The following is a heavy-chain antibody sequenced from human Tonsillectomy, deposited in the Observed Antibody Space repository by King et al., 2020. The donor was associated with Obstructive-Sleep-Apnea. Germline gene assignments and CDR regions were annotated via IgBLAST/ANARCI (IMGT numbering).Heavy chain of an antibody. V-gene: IGHV3-30*18. CDR3: AKDGGYKNYNYYGLDV. D-gene: IGHD5-24*01. CDR1: RLTFSSYD. J-gene: IGHJ6*02. Sequence: VQLVESGGGVVQPGRSLRLSCAASRLTFSSYDMYWVRQAPGKGLEGVAVISYDGSKKYYADTVKGRCTTSSDNSKNTRYLQRNSLRAEDTAVYYCAKDGGYKNYNYYGLDVWGPGTTVTVSS. CDR2: ISYDGSKK.